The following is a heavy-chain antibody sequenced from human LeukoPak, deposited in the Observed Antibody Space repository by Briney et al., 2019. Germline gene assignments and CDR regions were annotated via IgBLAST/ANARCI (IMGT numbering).Heavy chain of an antibody. V-gene: IGHV4-34*01. J-gene: IGHJ4*02. CDR1: GGSFSGYY. CDR2: INHSGST. D-gene: IGHD2-2*01. CDR3: ARGYYCSSTSCYDY. Sequence: PSETLSLTCAVYGGSFSGYYWSWIRQPPGKGLEWIGEINHSGSTNYNPSLKSRVTISVDTSKNQFSLKLSSVTAADTAVYYCARGYYCSSTSCYDYWGQGILVTVSS.